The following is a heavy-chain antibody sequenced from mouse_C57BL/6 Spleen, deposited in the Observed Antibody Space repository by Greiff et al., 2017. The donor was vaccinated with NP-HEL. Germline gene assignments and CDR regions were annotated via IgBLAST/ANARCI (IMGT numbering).Heavy chain of an antibody. V-gene: IGHV1-82*01. D-gene: IGHD2-3*01. CDR3: ARSDGYYAMDY. J-gene: IGHJ4*01. Sequence: QVQLKQSGPELVKPGASVKISCKASGYAFSSSWMNWVKQRPGKGLEWIGRIYPGDGDTNYNGKFKGKATLTADKSSSPAYMQLSSLTSEDSAVYFCARSDGYYAMDYWGQGTSVTVSS. CDR2: IYPGDGDT. CDR1: GYAFSSSW.